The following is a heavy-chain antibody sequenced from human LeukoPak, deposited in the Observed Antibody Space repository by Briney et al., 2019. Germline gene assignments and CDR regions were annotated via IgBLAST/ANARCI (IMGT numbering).Heavy chain of an antibody. CDR3: ARSQPYCISTSCYGPGDY. V-gene: IGHV1-46*01. Sequence: ASVKVSCKASGYTFGNYYMHWVRQAPGQGLEWMGIINPSGGSISDAQRFQGRVTMTRDTSTRTFYMELSSLRPEDTAVYYCARSQPYCISTSCYGPGDYWGQGTLVTVSS. D-gene: IGHD2-2*01. CDR1: GYTFGNYY. CDR2: INPSGGSI. J-gene: IGHJ4*02.